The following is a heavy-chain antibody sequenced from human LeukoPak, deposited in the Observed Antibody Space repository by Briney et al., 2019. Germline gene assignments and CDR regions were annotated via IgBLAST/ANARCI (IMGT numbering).Heavy chain of an antibody. CDR1: GFTFSSYG. CDR2: IRYDGSNK. CDR3: AKDIEELLGLDY. Sequence: PGGSLRLSCAASGFTFSSYGMHWVRQAPGKGLEWVAFIRYDGSNKYYADSVKGRFTISRDNSKNTLYLQMNSLRAEDTAVYYCAKDIEELLGLDYWGQGTLVTVSS. D-gene: IGHD1-26*01. V-gene: IGHV3-30*02. J-gene: IGHJ4*02.